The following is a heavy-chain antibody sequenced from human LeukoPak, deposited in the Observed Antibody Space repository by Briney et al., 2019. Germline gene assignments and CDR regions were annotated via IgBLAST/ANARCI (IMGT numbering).Heavy chain of an antibody. CDR1: GYTFTGYY. CDR2: INPNSGGT. J-gene: IGHJ4*02. D-gene: IGHD1-14*01. CDR3: ARPATRTPRLFDY. Sequence: ASVKVSCKASGYTFTGYYMHWVRQAPGQGLEWMGWINPNSGGTNYAQKFQGRVTMTRDTSISTAYMELSRLRSDDTAVYYCARPATRTPRLFDYWGQGTLVTVSS. V-gene: IGHV1-2*02.